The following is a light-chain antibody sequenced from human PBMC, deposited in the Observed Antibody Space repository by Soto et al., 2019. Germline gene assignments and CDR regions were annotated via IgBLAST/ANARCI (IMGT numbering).Light chain of an antibody. J-gene: IGKJ1*01. V-gene: IGKV3-15*01. CDR2: GAS. CDR1: QSVSID. Sequence: EIAMTQSPATLSVSTGERATLSWGASQSVSIDLAWYQQTPGQAPRRLIYGASTRATGIPVRFSGGGSGAEYTLTLSSLQPEDFAVYDCQQYDKWPRTFGQGTKVDI. CDR3: QQYDKWPRT.